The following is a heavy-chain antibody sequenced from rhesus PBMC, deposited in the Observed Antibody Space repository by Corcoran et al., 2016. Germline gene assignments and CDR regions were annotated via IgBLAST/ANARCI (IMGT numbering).Heavy chain of an antibody. V-gene: IGHV4-169*01. CDR1: GGSISRSY. D-gene: IGHD4-23*01. CDR3: TRVTVGVGSDV. J-gene: IGHJ5-2*02. CDR2: IYGSVSNP. Sequence: QLQLQESGPGLVKPSETLSLTCAVSGGSISRSYWGWIRQAPGKGLEWMGYIYGSVSNPNYNASPKSRLHLSVDTSKNQLSLKLSSVTAADTAVYYCTRVTVGVGSDVWGRGVLVTVSP.